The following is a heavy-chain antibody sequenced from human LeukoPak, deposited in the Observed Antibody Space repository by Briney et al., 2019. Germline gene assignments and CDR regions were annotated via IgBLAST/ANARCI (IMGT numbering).Heavy chain of an antibody. J-gene: IGHJ4*02. D-gene: IGHD1-20*01. CDR3: AKELRSISATTGFDY. CDR2: ISGSGGNT. CDR1: GFTFSSYA. Sequence: GGSLRLSCAASGFTFSSYAMSWVRQAPGKGLEWVSAISGSGGNTWYADSVKGRFTISRDNSKNTVYLQMNSLRAEDTAVYYCAKELRSISATTGFDYWGQGTLVTVSS. V-gene: IGHV3-23*01.